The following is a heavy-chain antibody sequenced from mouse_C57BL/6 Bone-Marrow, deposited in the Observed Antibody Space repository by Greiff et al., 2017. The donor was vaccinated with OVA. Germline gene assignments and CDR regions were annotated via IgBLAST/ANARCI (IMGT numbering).Heavy chain of an antibody. CDR1: GYTFTDYY. Sequence: EVQLVESGPVLVKPGASVKMSCKASGYTFTDYYMNWVKQSHGKSLEWIGVINPYNGGTSYNQKFKGKATLTVDKSSSTAYMELNSLTSEDSAVYYCARDGSNFDYWGQGTTLTVSS. D-gene: IGHD1-1*01. CDR2: INPYNGGT. CDR3: ARDGSNFDY. V-gene: IGHV1-19*01. J-gene: IGHJ2*01.